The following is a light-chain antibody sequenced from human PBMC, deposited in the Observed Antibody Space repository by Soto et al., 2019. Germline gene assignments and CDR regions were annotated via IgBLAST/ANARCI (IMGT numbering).Light chain of an antibody. CDR1: SSDFGGYNY. V-gene: IGLV2-11*01. CDR2: DVN. J-gene: IGLJ2*01. CDR3: CSYAVTDVL. Sequence: QSALTQPRSVSGSPGQSVTISCTGTSSDFGGYNYVSWYQQHPGKAPKLMIYDVNKRPSGVPDRFSGSKSGNTASLTISGLQAEDEADYSCCSYAVTDVLFGGGTKLTVL.